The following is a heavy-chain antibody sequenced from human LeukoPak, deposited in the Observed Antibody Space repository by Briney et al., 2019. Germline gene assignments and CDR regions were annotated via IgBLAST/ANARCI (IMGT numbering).Heavy chain of an antibody. CDR3: ARDPTTAIGEGPYY. D-gene: IGHD3-10*01. CDR2: ISYDGSNK. J-gene: IGHJ4*02. CDR1: GFTFSSYA. V-gene: IGHV3-30*04. Sequence: GGSLRLSCAASGFTFSSYAMHWVRQAPGKGLEWVAVISYDGSNKYYADSVKGRFTISRDNSKNTLYLQMNSLRAEDTAVYYCARDPTTAIGEGPYYWGQGTLVTVSS.